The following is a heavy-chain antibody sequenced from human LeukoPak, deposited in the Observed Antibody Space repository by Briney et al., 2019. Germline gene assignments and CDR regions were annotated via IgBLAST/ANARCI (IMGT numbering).Heavy chain of an antibody. CDR3: ARDSRYSRSYYRWFDP. D-gene: IGHD1-26*01. J-gene: IGHJ5*02. CDR2: INPNSGGT. Sequence: ASVKVSCKASGYTFTGYYMHWVRQAPGQGLEWMGWINPNSGGTNYAQKFQGRVTMTRDTSISTAYMELSRLRSDDTAVYYCARDSRYSRSYYRWFDPWGQGTLVPVSS. CDR1: GYTFTGYY. V-gene: IGHV1-2*02.